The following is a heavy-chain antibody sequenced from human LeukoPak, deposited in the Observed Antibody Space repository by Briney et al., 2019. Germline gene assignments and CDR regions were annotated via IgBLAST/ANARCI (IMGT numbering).Heavy chain of an antibody. CDR1: GGSISSSSYY. CDR2: IYYSGST. V-gene: IGHV4-39*07. CDR3: AREHRVDTAMDRAGGDY. Sequence: SETLSLTCTVSGGSISSSSYYWGWIRQPPGKGLEWIGSIYYSGSTYYNPSLKSRVTISVDTSKNQFSLKLSSVTAADTAVYYCAREHRVDTAMDRAGGDYWGQGTLVTVSS. D-gene: IGHD5-18*01. J-gene: IGHJ4*02.